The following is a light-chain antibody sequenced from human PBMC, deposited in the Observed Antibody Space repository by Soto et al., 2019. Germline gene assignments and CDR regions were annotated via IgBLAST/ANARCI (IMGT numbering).Light chain of an antibody. V-gene: IGKV1-39*01. CDR2: AAS. CDR3: QQSSSSPWT. J-gene: IGKJ1*01. Sequence: DIQMTQTPSSLSASVEDRVIITCRASQSISNHLNWYQQKPGKAPKLLIFAASSLQSGVPSRFSGSRSGPDFTLTINSLQPEDFATYYCQQSSSSPWTFGQGTKV. CDR1: QSISNH.